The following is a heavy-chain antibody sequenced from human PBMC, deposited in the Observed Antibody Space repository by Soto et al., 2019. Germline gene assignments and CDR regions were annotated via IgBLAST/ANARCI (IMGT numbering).Heavy chain of an antibody. CDR2: INHSGST. V-gene: IGHV4-34*01. CDR1: GGSFSGYY. Sequence: PSETLSLTCAVSGGSFSGYYWSWIRQPPGKGLEWIGEINHSGSTNYNPSLKSRVTISVDTSKNQFSLKLSSVTAADTAVYYCARGEKTTAMAYFDYWGQGTLVTVSS. CDR3: ARGEKTTAMAYFDY. D-gene: IGHD5-18*01. J-gene: IGHJ4*02.